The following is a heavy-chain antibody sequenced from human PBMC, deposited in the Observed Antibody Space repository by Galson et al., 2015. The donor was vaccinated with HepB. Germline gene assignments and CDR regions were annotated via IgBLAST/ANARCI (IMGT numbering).Heavy chain of an antibody. CDR2: IKQDGSEK. CDR1: GFTFSSYW. J-gene: IGHJ6*02. D-gene: IGHD5-12*01. CDR3: ASLYSGYDKDYDYGMDV. V-gene: IGHV3-7*03. Sequence: LRLSCAASGFTFSSYWMSWVRQAPGKGLEWVANIKQDGSEKYYVDSVKGRFTISRDNAKNSLYLQMNSLRAEDTAVYYCASLYSGYDKDYDYGMDVWGQGTTVTVSS.